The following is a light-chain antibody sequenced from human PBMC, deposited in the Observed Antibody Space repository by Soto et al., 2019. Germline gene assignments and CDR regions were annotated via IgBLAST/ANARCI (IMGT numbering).Light chain of an antibody. CDR2: RNN. CDR1: NSNIGRDN. J-gene: IGLJ2*01. V-gene: IGLV1-47*01. CDR3: AAWDDSLSGVV. Sequence: QSVLTQPPSASGAPGQRVTISCSGSNSNIGRDNVYWYQQLRGTTPKLLIYRNNHRPPGVPDRFSGFNTGTSASLVISGLRSEDDADDYYAAWDDSLSGVVFGGGTKLTVL.